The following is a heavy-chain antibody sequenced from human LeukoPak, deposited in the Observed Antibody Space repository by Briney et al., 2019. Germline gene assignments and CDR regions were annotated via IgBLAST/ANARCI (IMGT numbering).Heavy chain of an antibody. CDR2: IRSKANSHAT. CDR3: ARRGDYSASGDY. CDR1: GFIFSGPA. Sequence: GGSLKLSCAASGFIFSGPAVHWVRQASGKGLEWVGRIRSKANSHATAYAASVKGRFTIFRDDSKNTAYLQMNSLKIEDTAMYYCARRGDYSASGDYWGQGTLVTVSS. V-gene: IGHV3-73*01. J-gene: IGHJ4*02. D-gene: IGHD3-10*01.